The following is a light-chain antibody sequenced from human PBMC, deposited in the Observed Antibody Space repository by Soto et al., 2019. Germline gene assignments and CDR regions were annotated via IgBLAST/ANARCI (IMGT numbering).Light chain of an antibody. Sequence: IQLTQSPSSLSSSLLYRVTITCRASQGINTFLAWYQQKPGKAPKLLIYAASTLQSGVPSRFSGSGSGTDFTLTISSLQPEDFATYYCQQLESYPSTFGGGTKVDIK. V-gene: IGKV1-9*01. CDR3: QQLESYPST. J-gene: IGKJ4*01. CDR1: QGINTF. CDR2: AAS.